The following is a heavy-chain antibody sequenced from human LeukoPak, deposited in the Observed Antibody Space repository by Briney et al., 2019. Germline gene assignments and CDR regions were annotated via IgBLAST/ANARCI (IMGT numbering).Heavy chain of an antibody. CDR2: IKQDGSEK. J-gene: IGHJ4*02. Sequence: GGSLRLSCAASEFTFSSYWMSWVRQTPGKGLEWVANIKQDGSEKYYVDSVKGRFTISRDNAKNSLYLQMNSLRAEDTAVYYCARQSIAGTDYWGQGTLVTVSS. D-gene: IGHD6-6*01. CDR3: ARQSIAGTDY. V-gene: IGHV3-7*04. CDR1: EFTFSSYW.